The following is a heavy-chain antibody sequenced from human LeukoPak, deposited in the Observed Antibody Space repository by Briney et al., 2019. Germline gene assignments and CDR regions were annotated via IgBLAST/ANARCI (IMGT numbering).Heavy chain of an antibody. J-gene: IGHJ4*02. V-gene: IGHV4-39*01. CDR3: ARQLYSYGAYFDY. CDR1: GSSISSSNYY. CDR2: IYYSGST. Sequence: RTSETLSLTCTVSGSSISSSNYYWGWIRQPPGKGLEWIGSIYYSGSTYYNPSLKSRVTISVDTSKNQSSLKLSSVTAADTAVYYCARQLYSYGAYFDYWGQGTLVTVSS. D-gene: IGHD5-18*01.